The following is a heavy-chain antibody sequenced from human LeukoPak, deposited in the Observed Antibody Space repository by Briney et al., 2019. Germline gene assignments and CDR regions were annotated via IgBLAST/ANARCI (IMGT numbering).Heavy chain of an antibody. D-gene: IGHD3-22*01. Sequence: SETLSLTCAVSGGSISSSNWWSWVRQPPGKGLEWIGEIYHSGSTNYNPSLKSRVTISVDKSKNQFSLKLSSVTAADTAVYYCARLDDSSGYRYFDYWGQGTLVTVSS. J-gene: IGHJ4*02. CDR3: ARLDDSSGYRYFDY. V-gene: IGHV4-4*02. CDR2: IYHSGST. CDR1: GGSISSSNW.